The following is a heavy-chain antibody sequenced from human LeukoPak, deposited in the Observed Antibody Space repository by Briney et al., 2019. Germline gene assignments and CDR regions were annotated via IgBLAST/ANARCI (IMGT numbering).Heavy chain of an antibody. Sequence: GGSLRLSCAASGFTFTSYNFHWVRQAPGKGLQWVGMISYVGNKKYEHSVKGRITISRENSKNTLYLQMTSLRLEDTAVYFCVRDFPNSKPRFDWWGQGTLVTVSS. CDR2: ISYVGNKK. CDR1: GFTFTSYN. J-gene: IGHJ4*02. CDR3: VRDFPNSKPRFDW. V-gene: IGHV3-30*03. D-gene: IGHD2/OR15-2a*01.